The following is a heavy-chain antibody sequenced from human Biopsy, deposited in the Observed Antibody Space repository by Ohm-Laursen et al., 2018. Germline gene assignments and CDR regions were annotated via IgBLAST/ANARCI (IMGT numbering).Heavy chain of an antibody. CDR1: GFTFSSSA. Sequence: SVKVSCKTSGFTFSSSAVQWVRQARGQRLEWIGWIVVGSGHTNYAQKFQERVTITRDMSTSTAYMELTSLRTEDTAIYYWAGDSAGGDSINDWYDALDLWGRGTTVTVSS. J-gene: IGHJ3*01. D-gene: IGHD3-22*01. CDR2: IVVGSGHT. CDR3: AGDSAGGDSINDWYDALDL. V-gene: IGHV1-58*01.